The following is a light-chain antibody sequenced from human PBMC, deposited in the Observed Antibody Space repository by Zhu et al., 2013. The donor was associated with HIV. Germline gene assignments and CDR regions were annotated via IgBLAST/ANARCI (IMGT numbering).Light chain of an antibody. CDR3: QQFKTYVSS. CDR1: QDINTA. Sequence: AILLTQSPSALSASVGDKVTISCRASQDINTALAWYQQKPGKSPNLLIYDASTLQSGVPSRFSATGSGTDFTLTISSLQREDFATYYCQQFKTYVSSFGPGTKVDIK. J-gene: IGKJ3*01. CDR2: DAS. V-gene: IGKV1-13*02.